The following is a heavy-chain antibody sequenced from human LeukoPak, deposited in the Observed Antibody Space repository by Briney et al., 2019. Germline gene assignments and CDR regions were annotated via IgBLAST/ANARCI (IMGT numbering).Heavy chain of an antibody. D-gene: IGHD3-3*01. Sequence: GGSLRLSCAASGFTFRNYVIHWVRQAPGKGLEWVAVISYDGSNKYYADSVKGRYTISRDNSKNTLYLQMNSLRAEDTAVYYCAKDSSPSIFGVVITTYYYGMDVWGQGTTVTVSS. CDR3: AKDSSPSIFGVVITTYYYGMDV. V-gene: IGHV3-30*18. CDR1: GFTFRNYV. CDR2: ISYDGSNK. J-gene: IGHJ6*02.